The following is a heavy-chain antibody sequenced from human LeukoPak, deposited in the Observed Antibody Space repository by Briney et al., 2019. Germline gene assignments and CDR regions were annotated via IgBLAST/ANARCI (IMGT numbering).Heavy chain of an antibody. CDR3: AREYYYYGSGSYFPSPIYYYYGMDV. Sequence: GGSLRLSCAASGFTFSSYWMSWVRQAPGKGLEWVANIKQDGSEKYYVDSVKGRFTISRDNAKNSLYLQMNSLRAEDTAVYYCAREYYYYGSGSYFPSPIYYYYGMDVWGQGTTVTVSS. CDR1: GFTFSSYW. D-gene: IGHD3-10*01. V-gene: IGHV3-7*01. J-gene: IGHJ6*02. CDR2: IKQDGSEK.